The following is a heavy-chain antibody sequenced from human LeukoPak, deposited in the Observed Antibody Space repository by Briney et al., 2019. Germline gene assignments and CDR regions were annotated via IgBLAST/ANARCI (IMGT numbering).Heavy chain of an antibody. D-gene: IGHD4-11*01. J-gene: IGHJ6*02. V-gene: IGHV4-59*01. CDR2: IYNSETT. Sequence: PSETLSLTCTVSGDSTSSYYWSWIRQPPGKGLEWIGYIYNSETTNYNPSLESRVTISEDTSKNQFSLMLTSVTAADTAVYYCARVVYSHYWPEGMDVWGQGTTVTVSS. CDR1: GDSTSSYY. CDR3: ARVVYSHYWPEGMDV.